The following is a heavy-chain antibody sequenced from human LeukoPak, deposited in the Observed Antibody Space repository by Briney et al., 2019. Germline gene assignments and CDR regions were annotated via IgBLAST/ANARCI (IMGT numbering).Heavy chain of an antibody. V-gene: IGHV1-69*05. CDR1: GGTFSSYA. CDR2: IIPIFGTA. CDR3: ARLGLRCSSTSCYNDY. Sequence: SVKVSCKASGGTFSSYAISWVRQAPGQGLEWMGGIIPIFGTANYALKFQGRVTITTDESTSTAYMELSSLRSEDTAVYYCARLGLRCSSTSCYNDYWGQGTLVTVSS. D-gene: IGHD2-2*02. J-gene: IGHJ4*02.